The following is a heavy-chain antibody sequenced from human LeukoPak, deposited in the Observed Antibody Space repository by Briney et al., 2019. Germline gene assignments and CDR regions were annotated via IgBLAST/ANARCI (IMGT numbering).Heavy chain of an antibody. CDR2: INSDGSST. CDR3: AREGDCGGDCPDAFDI. CDR1: GFTFSSYW. V-gene: IGHV3-74*01. Sequence: GGSLRLSSAASGFTFSSYWMHWVRQAPGKGLVWVSRINSDGSSTSYADSVKGRFTISRDNAKNTLYLQMNSLRAEDTAVYYCAREGDCGGDCPDAFDIWGQGTMVTVSS. J-gene: IGHJ3*02. D-gene: IGHD2-21*01.